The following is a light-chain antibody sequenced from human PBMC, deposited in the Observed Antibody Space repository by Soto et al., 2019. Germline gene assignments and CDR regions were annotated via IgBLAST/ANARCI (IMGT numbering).Light chain of an antibody. CDR3: QQNYSTPVT. CDR2: AAS. J-gene: IGKJ1*01. Sequence: DIQMTQSPSSLSASVGDRVTITCRASQSISSYLNWYQQKPGKAPNLLIYAASSLQSGVPSRFSGSGSGTDFTLTISSLQPEDFATYDWQQNYSTPVTCGHGTKVEVK. V-gene: IGKV1-39*01. CDR1: QSISSY.